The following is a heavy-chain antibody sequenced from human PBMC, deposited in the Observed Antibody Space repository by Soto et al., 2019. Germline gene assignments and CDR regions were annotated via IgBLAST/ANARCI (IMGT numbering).Heavy chain of an antibody. Sequence: SETLSLTCTVSGGSISSCGYYWSWIRQHPGKGLEWIGYIYYSGSTYYNPSLKSRVTISVDTSKNQFSLKLSSVTAADTAVYYCARGDYDILTGYFDHFDYWGQGTLVTVSS. D-gene: IGHD3-9*01. CDR3: ARGDYDILTGYFDHFDY. CDR2: IYYSGST. CDR1: GGSISSCGYY. V-gene: IGHV4-31*03. J-gene: IGHJ4*02.